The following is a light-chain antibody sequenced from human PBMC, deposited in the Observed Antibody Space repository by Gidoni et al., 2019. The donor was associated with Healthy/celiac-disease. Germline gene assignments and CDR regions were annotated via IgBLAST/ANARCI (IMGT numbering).Light chain of an antibody. Sequence: EIVLTQSPGTLSLSPGERATLSCRASQSVSSSYLAWYQQKPGQAPRLLIYGASSSATGIPDRFSGSGSGTDFTLTISRLEPEDCTVYYCQQYGSSPGTFXQXTKVXIK. CDR1: QSVSSSY. CDR3: QQYGSSPGT. V-gene: IGKV3-20*01. J-gene: IGKJ1*01. CDR2: GAS.